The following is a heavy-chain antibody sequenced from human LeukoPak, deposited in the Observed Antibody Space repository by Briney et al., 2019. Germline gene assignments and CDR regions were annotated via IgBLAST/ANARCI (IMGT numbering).Heavy chain of an antibody. D-gene: IGHD3-22*01. V-gene: IGHV3-23*01. CDR3: AKDMSSGYYRYYFDY. CDR2: ISGSGGST. CDR1: GFTFSSYA. Sequence: GGSLRLSCAASGFTFSSYAMSWVRQAPGKGLEWVSAISGSGGSTYYADSVKGRFTISRDNSKNTLYLQMNSLRAEDTAVYYCAKDMSSGYYRYYFDYWGQGTLVAVSS. J-gene: IGHJ4*02.